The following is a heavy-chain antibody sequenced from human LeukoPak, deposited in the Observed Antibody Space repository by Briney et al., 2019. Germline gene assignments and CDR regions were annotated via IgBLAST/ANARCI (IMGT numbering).Heavy chain of an antibody. CDR1: GGSISSGGYY. CDR3: ARGMVAVAGTTDY. J-gene: IGHJ4*02. CDR2: IYHSGST. D-gene: IGHD6-19*01. V-gene: IGHV4-30-2*01. Sequence: SETLSLTCTVSGGSISSGGYYWSSIRQPPGKGLEWIGYIYHSGSTYYNPSLKSRVTISVDRSKNQFSLKLSSVTAADTAVYYCARGMVAVAGTTDYWGQGTLVTVSS.